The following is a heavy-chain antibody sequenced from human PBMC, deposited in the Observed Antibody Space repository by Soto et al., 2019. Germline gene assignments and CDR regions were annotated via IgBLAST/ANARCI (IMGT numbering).Heavy chain of an antibody. J-gene: IGHJ5*02. Sequence: EVRLLESGGGLAQPGGSRRLSCAASGFTFSSSAMNWVRQAPGKGLEWFSSIRVGGGDTFYADSVRGRFTVSRDISRNTLYLQMNSLRAEDTAIYYCAKCSVGTVRTSGWCNWFDPWGQGTLVTVSS. CDR3: AKCSVGTVRTSGWCNWFDP. V-gene: IGHV3-23*01. CDR1: GFTFSSSA. D-gene: IGHD6-19*01. CDR2: IRVGGGDT.